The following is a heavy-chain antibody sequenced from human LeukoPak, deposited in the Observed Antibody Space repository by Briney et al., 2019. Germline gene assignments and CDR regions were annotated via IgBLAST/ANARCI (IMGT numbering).Heavy chain of an antibody. Sequence: GRSLRLSCAASGFTFSSYGMHWARQAPGKGLEWGAFIRYDGSNKYYADSVKGRFTISRDNSKNTLYLQMNSLKTEGTAVYYCTTDINGHFDYWGQGTVVSVS. V-gene: IGHV3-30*02. CDR1: GFTFSSYG. CDR3: TTDINGHFDY. CDR2: IRYDGSNK. J-gene: IGHJ4*02.